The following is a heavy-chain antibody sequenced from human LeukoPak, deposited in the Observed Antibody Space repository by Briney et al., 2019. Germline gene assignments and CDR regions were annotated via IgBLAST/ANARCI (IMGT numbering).Heavy chain of an antibody. CDR2: ISGSSGST. D-gene: IGHD7-27*01. V-gene: IGHV3-23*01. J-gene: IGHJ6*02. Sequence: PGGSLRLSCAASGFTFSSYAMSWVRQAPGKGLEWVSAISGSSGSTYYADSVKGRFTISRDNSKNTLYLQMNSLRAEDTAVYYCARTNWDGYYYYGMDVWGQGTTVTVSS. CDR3: ARTNWDGYYYYGMDV. CDR1: GFTFSSYA.